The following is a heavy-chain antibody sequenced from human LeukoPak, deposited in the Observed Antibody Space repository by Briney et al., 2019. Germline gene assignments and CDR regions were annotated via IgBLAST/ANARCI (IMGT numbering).Heavy chain of an antibody. J-gene: IGHJ4*02. Sequence: PSETLSLTCTVSGGSISSYYWSWIRQTPGKGLEWIGDIYYSGSTNYNPSLKSRVTISADTSKNQFSLTLGSVSATDTAVYYCVSPRGFSYGYFDYWGQGTLVTVSS. D-gene: IGHD5-18*01. CDR2: IYYSGST. CDR1: GGSISSYY. CDR3: VSPRGFSYGYFDY. V-gene: IGHV4-59*08.